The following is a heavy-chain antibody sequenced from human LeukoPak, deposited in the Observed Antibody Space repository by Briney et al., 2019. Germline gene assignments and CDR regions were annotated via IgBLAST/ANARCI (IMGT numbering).Heavy chain of an antibody. Sequence: NSGGSLRLSCAASGFTFSSFGMNWVRQAPGKGLEWVSSISSSSSYIYYADSVKGRFTISRDNAKNSLYLQMNSLRAEDTAVYYCTRYYCDSSGWDYWGQGTLVTVSS. CDR2: ISSSSSYI. CDR1: GFTFSSFG. CDR3: TRYYCDSSGWDY. D-gene: IGHD3-22*01. V-gene: IGHV3-21*01. J-gene: IGHJ4*02.